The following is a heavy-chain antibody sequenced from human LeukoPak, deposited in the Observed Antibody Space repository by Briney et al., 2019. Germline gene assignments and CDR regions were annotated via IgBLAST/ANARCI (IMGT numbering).Heavy chain of an antibody. Sequence: GGSLRLSCAASGFTFSDYYMSWIRQAPGKGLEWVPYISSSGSTIYYADSVKGRFTISRDNAKNSLYLQMNSLRAEDTAVYYCATGYCSGGSCYKTADDAFDIWGQGTMVTVSS. D-gene: IGHD2-15*01. CDR1: GFTFSDYY. J-gene: IGHJ3*02. CDR3: ATGYCSGGSCYKTADDAFDI. V-gene: IGHV3-11*01. CDR2: ISSSGSTI.